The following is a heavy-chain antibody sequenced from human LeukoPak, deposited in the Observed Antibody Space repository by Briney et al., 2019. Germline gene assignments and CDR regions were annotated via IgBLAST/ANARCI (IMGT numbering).Heavy chain of an antibody. J-gene: IGHJ3*02. CDR1: GFTFSSYG. V-gene: IGHV3-33*01. Sequence: GGSLRLSCAASGFTFSSYGMHWVRQAPGKGLEWVAVIWYDGSNKYYADSVKGRFTISRDNSKNTLYLQMNSLRAEDTAVYYCAREGDYGDYSRAFDIWGQGTMVTVSS. D-gene: IGHD4-17*01. CDR3: AREGDYGDYSRAFDI. CDR2: IWYDGSNK.